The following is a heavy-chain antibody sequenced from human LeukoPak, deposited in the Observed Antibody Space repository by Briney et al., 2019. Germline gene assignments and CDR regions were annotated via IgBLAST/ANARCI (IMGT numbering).Heavy chain of an antibody. Sequence: PSETLSLTCTVSGGSISSSSYYWGWIRQPPGKGLQWIGTFYNSGITYFNPSLKSRVTMSIDTFKNQFSLKVTSVTAADTAVYYCARRSITGWFDPWGQGTLVTVSS. J-gene: IGHJ5*02. CDR1: GGSISSSSYY. V-gene: IGHV4-39*01. D-gene: IGHD2-2*01. CDR3: ARRSITGWFDP. CDR2: FYNSGIT.